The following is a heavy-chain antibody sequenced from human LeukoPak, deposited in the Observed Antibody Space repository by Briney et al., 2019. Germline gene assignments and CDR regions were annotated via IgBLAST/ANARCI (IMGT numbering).Heavy chain of an antibody. Sequence: HPGGSLRLSCAASGFTFSSYAMSWVRQAPGKGLEWVSAISGSGGSTYYADSVKGRFTISRDNSKNTLYLQMTSLRAEDTAVYYCAKDRVGARGAFDYWGQGTLVTVSS. J-gene: IGHJ4*02. D-gene: IGHD1-26*01. V-gene: IGHV3-23*01. CDR2: ISGSGGST. CDR1: GFTFSSYA. CDR3: AKDRVGARGAFDY.